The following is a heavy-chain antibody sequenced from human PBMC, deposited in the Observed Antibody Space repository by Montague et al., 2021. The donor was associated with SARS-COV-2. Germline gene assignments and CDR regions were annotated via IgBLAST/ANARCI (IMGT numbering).Heavy chain of an antibody. CDR1: GFTFSSYG. V-gene: IGHV3-33*01. CDR3: ARDLITMVRGVILESDY. CDR2: IRYDGSNK. D-gene: IGHD3-10*01. Sequence: SLRLSCAASGFTFSSYGMHWVRQAPGKGLEWVAVIRYDGSNKYYADSVKGRFTISRDNSKNTLYLQMNSLRAEDTAVYYCARDLITMVRGVILESDYWGQGTLVTVSS. J-gene: IGHJ4*02.